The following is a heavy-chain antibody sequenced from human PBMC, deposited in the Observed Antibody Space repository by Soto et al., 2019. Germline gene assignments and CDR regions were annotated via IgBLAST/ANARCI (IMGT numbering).Heavy chain of an antibody. CDR1: GFTFDDYA. CDR2: ISWNSGSI. V-gene: IGHV3-9*01. J-gene: IGHJ3*02. Sequence: EVQLVESGGGLVQPGRSLRLSCAASGFTFDDYAMHWVRQAPGKGLEWVSGISWNSGSIGYADSVKGRFTISRDNAKNSLYLQMNSLRAEDTALYYCAKDRRDTAMVTFAFDIWGQGTMVTVSS. D-gene: IGHD5-18*01. CDR3: AKDRRDTAMVTFAFDI.